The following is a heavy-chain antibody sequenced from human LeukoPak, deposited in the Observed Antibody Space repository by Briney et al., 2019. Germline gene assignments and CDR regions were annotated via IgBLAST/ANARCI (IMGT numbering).Heavy chain of an antibody. V-gene: IGHV1-69*05. CDR3: ARAGTENFSNNWFDP. Sequence: SVKVSCKASGGTFSSYAISWVRQAPGQGLEWMGTIIPIFGTANYAQKFQGRVTITTDESTSTAYMELSSLRSEDTAVYYCARAGTENFSNNWFDPWGQGTLVTVSS. CDR1: GGTFSSYA. J-gene: IGHJ5*02. CDR2: IIPIFGTA. D-gene: IGHD3-10*01.